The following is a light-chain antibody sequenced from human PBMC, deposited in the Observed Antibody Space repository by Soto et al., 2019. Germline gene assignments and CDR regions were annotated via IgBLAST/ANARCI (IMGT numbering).Light chain of an antibody. CDR2: EVS. Sequence: QSALTQPASVSGSPGQSITISCTGTSSDIGGFNYVSWYQQHPGTAPKLIIYEVSNRPSGISNRFSGSKSGNTASLTISGLQAEDEADYYCSSYASSNTYVFGTGTKLTVL. J-gene: IGLJ1*01. CDR3: SSYASSNTYV. CDR1: SSDIGGFNY. V-gene: IGLV2-14*01.